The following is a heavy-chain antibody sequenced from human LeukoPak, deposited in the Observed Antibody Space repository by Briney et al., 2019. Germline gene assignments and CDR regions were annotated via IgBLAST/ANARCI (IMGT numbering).Heavy chain of an antibody. V-gene: IGHV1-2*02. CDR1: GYTFTGYY. CDR3: ARGDGITIFGVVPGAFDI. D-gene: IGHD3-3*01. J-gene: IGHJ3*02. Sequence: ASVKVSCKASGYTFTGYYMHWMRQAPGQGLEWMGWINPNSGGTNYAQKFQGRVTMTRDTSISTAYMELSRLRSDDTAVYYCARGDGITIFGVVPGAFDIWGQGTMVTVSS. CDR2: INPNSGGT.